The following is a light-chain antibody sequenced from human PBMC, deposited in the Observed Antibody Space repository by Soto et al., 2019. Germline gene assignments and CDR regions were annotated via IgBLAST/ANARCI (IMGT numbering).Light chain of an antibody. CDR1: NIGSQS. CDR3: QVWDDSSDHPGV. V-gene: IGLV3-21*02. CDR2: DAG. Sequence: SFVLTQPPSVSVAPGQTARIPCGGNNIGSQSVHWYQQKPGLAPVLVVYDAGDRPSGIPERFSGSNSGNTATLTISRVEAGDEADYYCQVWDDSSDHPGVFGTGTKLTVL. J-gene: IGLJ1*01.